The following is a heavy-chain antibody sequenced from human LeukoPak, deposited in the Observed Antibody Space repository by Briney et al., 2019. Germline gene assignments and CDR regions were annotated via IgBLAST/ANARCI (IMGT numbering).Heavy chain of an antibody. V-gene: IGHV1-46*03. CDR1: GYTFTSYY. D-gene: IGHD5-18*01. J-gene: IGHJ3*02. Sequence: ASVKVSCKASGYTFTSYYMHWVRQAPGQGLEWMGIVNPSGGSTSYAQKLQGRVAMTRDTSTSTVYMELSSLRSEDTAVYYCARVGYSYGSGDAFDIWGQGTMVTVSS. CDR3: ARVGYSYGSGDAFDI. CDR2: VNPSGGST.